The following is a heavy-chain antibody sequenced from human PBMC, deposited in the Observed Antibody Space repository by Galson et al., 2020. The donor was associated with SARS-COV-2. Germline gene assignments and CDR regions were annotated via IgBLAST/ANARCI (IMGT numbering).Heavy chain of an antibody. Sequence: GGSLRLSCAASGFTFSNYVIHWVRQAPGKGPEWVEVISSDGSNSFYADSLKGRFTISRDNSKSTLYLQMNSLRAEDTAVYYCARGGEWELPYYFDYWGQGTVVTVSS. CDR1: GFTFSNYV. CDR2: ISSDGSNS. V-gene: IGHV3-30*04. J-gene: IGHJ4*02. D-gene: IGHD1-26*01. CDR3: ARGGEWELPYYFDY.